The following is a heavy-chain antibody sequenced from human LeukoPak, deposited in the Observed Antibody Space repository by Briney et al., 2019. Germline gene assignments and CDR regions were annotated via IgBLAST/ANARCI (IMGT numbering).Heavy chain of an antibody. V-gene: IGHV5-10-1*01. J-gene: IGHJ5*01. CDR2: IDPSDSYT. CDR3: ARLGTYSASWFDS. CDR1: GYTFTSYW. Sequence: GESLNISCKGSGYTFTSYWINWVRQMPGKGLEWMGRIDPSDSYTNYSPSFQGHVTISADKSISTAYLQWSSLKASDTALYYCARLGTYSASWFDSWGQGTLVTVSS. D-gene: IGHD6-13*01.